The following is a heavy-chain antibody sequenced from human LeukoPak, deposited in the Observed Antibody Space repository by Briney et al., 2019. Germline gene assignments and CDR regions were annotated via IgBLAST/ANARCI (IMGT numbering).Heavy chain of an antibody. V-gene: IGHV1-18*01. CDR1: GYTFTSYG. CDR3: ARTNLPYASYYYYGMDV. Sequence: GASVKVSCKASGYTFTSYGISWVRQAPGQGLEWMGWISAYNGNTNYAQKLQGRVTMTTDTSTSTAYMELRSLRSDDTAVYYCARTNLPYASYYYYGMDVWGQGTTVTVSS. CDR2: ISAYNGNT. D-gene: IGHD3-16*01. J-gene: IGHJ6*02.